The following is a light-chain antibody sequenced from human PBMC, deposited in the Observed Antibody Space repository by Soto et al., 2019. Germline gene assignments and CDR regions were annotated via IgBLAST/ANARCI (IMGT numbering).Light chain of an antibody. J-gene: IGKJ1*01. CDR2: ESS. CDR1: QSVSSSN. V-gene: IGKV3-20*01. Sequence: EIVLTQSPGTLSLSPGERATLSCRASQSVSSSNLAWFQQKRGQAPRLLIYESSSRATGIPDKFSGSGSGTDFTLTISRLEPEDFAVYYCQQYGRSWTFGQGTKVDIK. CDR3: QQYGRSWT.